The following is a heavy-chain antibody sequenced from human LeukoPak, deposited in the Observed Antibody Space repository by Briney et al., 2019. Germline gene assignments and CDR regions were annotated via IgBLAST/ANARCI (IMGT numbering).Heavy chain of an antibody. V-gene: IGHV4-59*01. CDR3: ARGRMPRAKEVVI. CDR2: VYYNGVT. D-gene: IGHD4/OR15-4a*01. CDR1: GGSISTYY. Sequence: RPSETLSLTCTVSGGSISTYYWSWIRQPPGKGLEWIGYVYYNGVTDYNPSLKSRVSISLDTSKNQFSLKLTSVTAADTAVYYCARGRMPRAKEVVIWGQGTMVTVSA. J-gene: IGHJ3*02.